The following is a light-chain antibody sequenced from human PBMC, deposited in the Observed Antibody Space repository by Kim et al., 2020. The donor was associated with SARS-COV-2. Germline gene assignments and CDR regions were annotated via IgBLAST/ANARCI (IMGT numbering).Light chain of an antibody. CDR3: QAWDSSTACVV. CDR2: QDS. CDR1: KLGDKY. V-gene: IGLV3-1*01. J-gene: IGLJ2*01. Sequence: PGQTASITCSGDKLGDKYACWYQQKPGQSPVLVIYQDSKRPSGIPERFSGSNSGNTDTLTISGTQAMDEADYYCQAWDSSTACVVFGGGTQLTVL.